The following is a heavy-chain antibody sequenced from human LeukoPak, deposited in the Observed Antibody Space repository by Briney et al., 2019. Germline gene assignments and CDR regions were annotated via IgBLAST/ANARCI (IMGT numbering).Heavy chain of an antibody. J-gene: IGHJ4*02. CDR2: IEKDGSEK. D-gene: IGHD6-19*01. V-gene: IGHV3-7*04. CDR1: GFSLSSYW. CDR3: VGGVGWLSDY. Sequence: GXXLRLSCAASGFSLSSYWMNWVRQAPGKGPEWVANIEKDGSEKNYVDSVKGRFTISRDNAKNLVYLQMNSLRAEDTAVYYCVGGVGWLSDYWGQGTLVTVSS.